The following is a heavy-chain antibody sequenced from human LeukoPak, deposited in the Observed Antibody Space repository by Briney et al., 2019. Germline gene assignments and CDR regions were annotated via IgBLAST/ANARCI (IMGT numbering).Heavy chain of an antibody. CDR1: GYTFTNYG. CDR3: ARDLVDGVGAPGAY. D-gene: IGHD1-26*01. CDR2: INTYNGNT. Sequence: GASVKVSCKASGYTFTNYGITWMRQAPGQGLEWMGWINTYNGNTNYARKLQGRVTITTDTSTSTAYMELRSLRSDDTAVFYCARDLVDGVGAPGAYWGQGALVTVSS. J-gene: IGHJ4*02. V-gene: IGHV1-18*01.